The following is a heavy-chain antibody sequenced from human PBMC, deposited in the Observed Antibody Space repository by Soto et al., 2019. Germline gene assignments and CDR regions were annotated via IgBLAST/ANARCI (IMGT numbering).Heavy chain of an antibody. V-gene: IGHV1-2*04. CDR1: VYTLTELS. J-gene: IGHJ6*03. CDR2: INPNSGGT. D-gene: IGHD3-9*01. CDR3: ARGPNYDILTGYYTAVDYYYYMDV. Sequence: GASVKVSCKVSVYTLTELSMHWVRQAPGKGLEWMGWINPNSGGTNYAQKFQGWVTMTRDTSISTAYMELSRLRSDDTAVYYCARGPNYDILTGYYTAVDYYYYMDVWGKGTTVTVSS.